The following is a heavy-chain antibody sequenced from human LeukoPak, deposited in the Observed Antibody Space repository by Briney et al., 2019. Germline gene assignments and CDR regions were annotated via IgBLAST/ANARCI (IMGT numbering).Heavy chain of an antibody. Sequence: SETLSLTCTVSGGSISSYYWSWIRQPPGKGPEWIGNIYYSGSNNYNPSLKSRVTISVDTSKNQFSLKLSSVTAADTAVYYCARLRGYYYDYWGQGTQVTVSS. CDR2: IYYSGSN. CDR3: ARLRGYYYDY. CDR1: GGSISSYY. J-gene: IGHJ4*02. V-gene: IGHV4-59*08. D-gene: IGHD5-12*01.